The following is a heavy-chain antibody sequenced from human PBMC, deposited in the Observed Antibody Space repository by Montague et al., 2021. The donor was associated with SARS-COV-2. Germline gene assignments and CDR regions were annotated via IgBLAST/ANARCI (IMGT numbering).Heavy chain of an antibody. Sequence: SETLSLTCTVSGGSISSSSYYWGWIRQPPGKGLEWIGSIYYTGSTYYNPSLKSRVTISVDTSKNQFSLNLASVTAADTAVHYCAREFEGYFDLWGRGTLVMVSS. CDR3: AREFEGYFDL. J-gene: IGHJ2*01. CDR2: IYYTGST. V-gene: IGHV4-39*07. CDR1: GGSISSSSYY. D-gene: IGHD3-10*01.